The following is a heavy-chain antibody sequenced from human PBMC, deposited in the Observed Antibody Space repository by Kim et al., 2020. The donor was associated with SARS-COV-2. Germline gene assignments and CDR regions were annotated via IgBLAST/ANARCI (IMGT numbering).Heavy chain of an antibody. CDR1: GFTFSSYS. Sequence: GGSLRLSFAASGFTFSSYSMNWVRQAPGKGLEWVSSISSSSSYIYYADSVKGRFTISRDTANNSLYLQMNSLRAEDTAVYYCARDPYGDNWFDPWGQGTLVTVSS. CDR3: ARDPYGDNWFDP. V-gene: IGHV3-21*01. J-gene: IGHJ5*02. D-gene: IGHD4-17*01. CDR2: ISSSSSYI.